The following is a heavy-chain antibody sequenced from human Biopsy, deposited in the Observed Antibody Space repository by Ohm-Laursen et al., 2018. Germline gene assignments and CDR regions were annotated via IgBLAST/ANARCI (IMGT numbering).Heavy chain of an antibody. CDR3: ARDSEILNYGNFKYYHYYGMDV. CDR2: IYYSVMH. D-gene: IGHD4-11*01. J-gene: IGHJ6*02. CDR1: GDSVTTYY. V-gene: IGHV4-59*02. Sequence: VTLSLTCTVSGDSVTTYYWSWLRPPPGKGLEWIGHIYYSVMHNSNPSLQSRVSISVDTSRNQVSLTLSPVTAADTAVYYCARDSEILNYGNFKYYHYYGMDVWGQGTKVTVSS.